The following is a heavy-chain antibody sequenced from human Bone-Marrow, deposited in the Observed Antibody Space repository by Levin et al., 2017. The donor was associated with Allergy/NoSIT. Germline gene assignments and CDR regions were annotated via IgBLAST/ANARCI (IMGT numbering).Heavy chain of an antibody. J-gene: IGHJ4*02. CDR3: VNSLVGVVPAAYFDY. D-gene: IGHD2-2*01. V-gene: IGHV3-64D*06. CDR1: GFTFSSYA. CDR2: ISSNGGST. Sequence: RAGGSLRLSCSASGFTFSSYAMHWVRQAPGKGLEYVSAISSNGGSTYYADSVKGRFTISRDNSKNTLYLQMSSLRAEDTAVYYCVNSLVGVVPAAYFDYWGQGTLVTVSS.